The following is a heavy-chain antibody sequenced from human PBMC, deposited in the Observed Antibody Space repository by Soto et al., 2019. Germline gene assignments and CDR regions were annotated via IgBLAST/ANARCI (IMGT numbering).Heavy chain of an antibody. CDR2: IYWDDDR. Sequence: SGPTLVNPTQTLTLTCTFSGFSLSTSGVGVGWIRQPPGKALEWLALIYWDDDRRFSPSLKSRLTIAKDTSKNQLVLTMTNMDPVDTATYYCAHLPWKHLWPRAPVVYWGQGTPVTVSS. CDR1: GFSLSTSGVG. CDR3: AHLPWKHLWPRAPVVY. J-gene: IGHJ4*02. D-gene: IGHD5-18*01. V-gene: IGHV2-5*02.